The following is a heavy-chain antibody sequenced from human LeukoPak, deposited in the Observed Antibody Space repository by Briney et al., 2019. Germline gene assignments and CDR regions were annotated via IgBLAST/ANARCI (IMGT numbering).Heavy chain of an antibody. CDR2: INPHTGGT. CDR1: GYTFTGYY. V-gene: IGHV1-2*02. Sequence: ASVKVSCKASGYTFTGYYMHWVRQAPGQGLGWMGWINPHTGGTKYAQKFQGRVTMTKDTSISTAYMELSRLIFDDTAVYYCARDWGAGSKFDPWGQGTLVTVSS. CDR3: ARDWGAGSKFDP. D-gene: IGHD3-10*01. J-gene: IGHJ5*02.